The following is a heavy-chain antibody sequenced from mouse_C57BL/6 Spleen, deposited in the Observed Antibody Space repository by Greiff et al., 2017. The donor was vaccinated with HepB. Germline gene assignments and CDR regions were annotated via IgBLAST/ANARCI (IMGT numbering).Heavy chain of an antibody. J-gene: IGHJ3*01. CDR1: GYTFTSYW. D-gene: IGHD3-2*02. Sequence: QVQLQQPGAELVRPGSSVKLSCKASGYTFTSYWMDWVKQRPGQGLEWIGNIYPSDSETHYNQKFKDKATLTVDKSSSTAYMQLSSLTSEDSAVYDCARGDSSGPPGAYWGQGTLVTVSA. CDR3: ARGDSSGPPGAY. V-gene: IGHV1-61*01. CDR2: IYPSDSET.